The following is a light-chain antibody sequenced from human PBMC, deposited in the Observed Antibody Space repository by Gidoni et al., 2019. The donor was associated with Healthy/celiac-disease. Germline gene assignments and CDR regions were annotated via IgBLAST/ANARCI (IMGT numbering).Light chain of an antibody. CDR2: GAS. V-gene: IGKV3-15*01. Sequence: EIVMTPSPATLSVSPGDSATLSCRASQSVSSNLAWYQQKPGQAPRLLIYGASTRATGIPASFSGSGSGTEFTLTISSLQSEDFAVYYCQQYNNWPPYTFGQGTKLEIK. CDR1: QSVSSN. J-gene: IGKJ2*01. CDR3: QQYNNWPPYT.